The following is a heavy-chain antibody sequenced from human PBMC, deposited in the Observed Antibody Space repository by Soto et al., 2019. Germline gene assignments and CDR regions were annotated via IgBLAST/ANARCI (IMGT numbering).Heavy chain of an antibody. Sequence: GGSLRLSCAASGFTFSSYAMSWVRQAPGKGLEWVSATSGSGGSTYYADSVKGRFTISRDNSKNTLYLQMNSLRAEDTAVYYCAKHYYDSSGYYDHYYYYYYGMDVWGQGTTVTVSS. D-gene: IGHD3-22*01. CDR3: AKHYYDSSGYYDHYYYYYYGMDV. V-gene: IGHV3-23*01. CDR2: TSGSGGST. CDR1: GFTFSSYA. J-gene: IGHJ6*02.